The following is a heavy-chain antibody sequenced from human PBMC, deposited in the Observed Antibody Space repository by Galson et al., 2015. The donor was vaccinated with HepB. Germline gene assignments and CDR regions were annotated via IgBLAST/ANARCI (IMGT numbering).Heavy chain of an antibody. J-gene: IGHJ4*02. CDR2: IYYSGST. CDR3: ARDGYCSGGSCYSGLDY. D-gene: IGHD2-15*01. Sequence: TLSLTCTVSGGSISSGGYYWSWIRQHPGKGLEWIGYIYYSGSTYYNPSLKSRVTISVDTSKNQFSLKLSSVTAADTAVYYCARDGYCSGGSCYSGLDYWGQGTLVTVSS. CDR1: GGSISSGGYY. V-gene: IGHV4-31*03.